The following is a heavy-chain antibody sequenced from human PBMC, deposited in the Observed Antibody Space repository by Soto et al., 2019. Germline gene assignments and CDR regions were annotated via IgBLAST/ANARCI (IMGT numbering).Heavy chain of an antibody. Sequence: QMQLQESGPGLVKPSETLSLTCTVSGGSISSSTYFWGWVRQPPGKGLEWIGSIYFSGSTYYSPSLKSRATISLDTSKNQFSLKLTSVTAADTAVYYRARHQRDGYNPWGQGTMVTVSS. CDR3: ARHQRDGYNP. J-gene: IGHJ3*01. CDR1: GGSISSSTYF. V-gene: IGHV4-39*01. D-gene: IGHD5-12*01. CDR2: IYFSGST.